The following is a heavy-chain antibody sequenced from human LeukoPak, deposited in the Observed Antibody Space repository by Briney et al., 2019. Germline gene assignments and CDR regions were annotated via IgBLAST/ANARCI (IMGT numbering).Heavy chain of an antibody. J-gene: IGHJ4*02. Sequence: SVKVSCKASGGTFSSYAISWVRQAPGQGLEWMGRIIPIFGIANYAQKFQGGVTITADKSTSTAYMELSSLRSEDTAVYYCAGESRPNYYDSSGYRFDYWGQGTLVTVSS. CDR2: IIPIFGIA. CDR3: AGESRPNYYDSSGYRFDY. V-gene: IGHV1-69*04. CDR1: GGTFSSYA. D-gene: IGHD3-22*01.